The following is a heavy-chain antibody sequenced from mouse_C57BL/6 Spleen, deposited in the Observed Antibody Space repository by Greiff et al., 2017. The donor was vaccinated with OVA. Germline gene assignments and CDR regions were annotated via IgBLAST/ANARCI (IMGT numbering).Heavy chain of an antibody. CDR2: INPNNGGT. D-gene: IGHD2-1*01. CDR1: GYTFTDYN. V-gene: IGHV1-22*01. CDR3: ASRNYYAMDY. J-gene: IGHJ4*01. Sequence: EVQVVESGPELVKPGASVKMSCKASGYTFTDYNMHWVKQSHGKSLEWIGYINPNNGGTSYNQKFKGKATLTVNKSSSTAYMELRSLTSEDSAVYYCASRNYYAMDYWGQGTSVTVSS.